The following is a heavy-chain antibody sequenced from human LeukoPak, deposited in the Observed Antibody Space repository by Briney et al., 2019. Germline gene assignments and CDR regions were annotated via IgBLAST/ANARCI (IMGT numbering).Heavy chain of an antibody. D-gene: IGHD1-1*01. CDR3: ARASLWYNWNGGVDY. V-gene: IGHV3-30-3*01. CDR2: ISYDGSNK. CDR1: GFTFSSYW. Sequence: GGSLRLSCAASGFTFSSYWMSWVRQAPGKGLEWVAVISYDGSNKYYADSVKGRFTISRDNSKNTLYLQMNSLRAEDTAVYYCARASLWYNWNGGVDYWGQGTLVTVSS. J-gene: IGHJ4*02.